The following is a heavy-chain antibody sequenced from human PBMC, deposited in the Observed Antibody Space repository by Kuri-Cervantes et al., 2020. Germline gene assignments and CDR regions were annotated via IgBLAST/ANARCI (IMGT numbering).Heavy chain of an antibody. CDR3: AKGVTPGLRYFDWLSDY. CDR1: GFPFSSFG. V-gene: IGHV3-30*02. D-gene: IGHD3-9*01. CDR2: IRYDGGNT. Sequence: GGSLRLSCAASGFPFSSFGMHWVRQAPGKGLEWVAFIRYDGGNTNYPDSVKGRFTISRDNSKNTLYLQMNSLRAEDTAVYYCAKGVTPGLRYFDWLSDYWGQGTLVTVSS. J-gene: IGHJ4*02.